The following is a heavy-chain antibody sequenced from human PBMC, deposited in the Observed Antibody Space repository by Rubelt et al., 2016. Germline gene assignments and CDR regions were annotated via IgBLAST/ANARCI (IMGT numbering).Heavy chain of an antibody. V-gene: IGHV3-33*08. CDR2: IHYDGSNK. J-gene: IGHJ4*02. Sequence: VQLLESGGVLVQPGGSLRVSCAASGFTFSIHGMHWVRQAPGKGLEWLALIHYDGSNKFYADSVKGRFTISRDNSKNTLYLQMNSLRAEDTAVYCCARNGGDSWGQGTLVTVSS. CDR1: GFTFSIHG. CDR3: ARNGGDS.